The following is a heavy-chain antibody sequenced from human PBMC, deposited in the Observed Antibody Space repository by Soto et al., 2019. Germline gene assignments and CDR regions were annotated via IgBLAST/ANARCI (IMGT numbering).Heavy chain of an antibody. V-gene: IGHV4-31*03. D-gene: IGHD3-16*02. CDR2: IYYSGST. J-gene: IGHJ6*02. Sequence: SKTLYITCTVSGGSISSGGYYWSWIRQHPGKGLEWIGYIYYSGSTYYNPSLKSRVTISVDTSKNQFSLKLSSVTAADTAVYYCERGLGFILSYSYYYYVMYFSAQGTTVIVSS. CDR1: GGSISSGGYY. CDR3: ERGLGFILSYSYYYYVMYF.